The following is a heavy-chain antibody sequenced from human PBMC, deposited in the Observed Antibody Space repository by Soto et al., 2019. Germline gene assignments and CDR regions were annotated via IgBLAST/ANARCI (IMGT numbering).Heavy chain of an antibody. CDR3: ALEYYYDSSGIGFDP. D-gene: IGHD3-22*01. CDR1: AGSPCGHY. CDR2: IYSSGSH. V-gene: IGHV4-59*11. Sequence: PSETPSLTCTVPAGSPCGHYWCWIRQHPGEGLEWIGYIYSSGSHHHNPSLKSRVIISEDRSKNQIYLKLNSVTAADTAVYYCALEYYYDSSGIGFDPWGPGTLVTV. J-gene: IGHJ5*02.